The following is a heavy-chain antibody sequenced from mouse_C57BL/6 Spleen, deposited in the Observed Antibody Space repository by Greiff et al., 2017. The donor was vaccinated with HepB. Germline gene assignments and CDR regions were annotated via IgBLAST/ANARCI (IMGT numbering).Heavy chain of an antibody. J-gene: IGHJ3*01. CDR1: GYTFTSYW. CDR2: IDPSDSET. CDR3: ARSGDGYYGDWFAY. D-gene: IGHD2-3*01. V-gene: IGHV1-52*01. Sequence: VQLQQPGAELVRPGSSVKLSCKASGYTFTSYWMHWVKQRPIQGLEWIGNIDPSDSETHYNQKFKDKATLTVDKSSSTAYMQLSSLTSEDSAVYYCARSGDGYYGDWFAYWGQGTLVTVSA.